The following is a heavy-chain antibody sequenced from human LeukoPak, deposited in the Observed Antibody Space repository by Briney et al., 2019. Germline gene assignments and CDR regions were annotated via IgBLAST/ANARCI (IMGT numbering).Heavy chain of an antibody. CDR3: ARSPPADYSSGWYFPSVYYFDY. J-gene: IGHJ4*02. CDR1: GFTFSSYG. D-gene: IGHD6-13*01. Sequence: GGSLRLSCAASGFTFSSYGMHWVRQAPGKGLEWVAVIWYDGSNKYYADSVKGRFTISRDDSKNTLYLQMNSLRAEDTAVYYCARSPPADYSSGWYFPSVYYFDYWGQGTLVTVSS. CDR2: IWYDGSNK. V-gene: IGHV3-33*01.